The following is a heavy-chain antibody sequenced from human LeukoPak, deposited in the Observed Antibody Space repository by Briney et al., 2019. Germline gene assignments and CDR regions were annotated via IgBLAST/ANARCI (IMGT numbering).Heavy chain of an antibody. J-gene: IGHJ4*02. Sequence: SETLSLTRAVYGGSFSGYYWSWIRQPPGKGLEWIGEINHSGSTNYNPSLKSRVTISVDTSKNQFSLKLSSVTAADTAVYYCARGFDFSLSYDSSGYHKEERAYFDYWGQGTLVTVSS. D-gene: IGHD3-22*01. CDR1: GGSFSGYY. V-gene: IGHV4-34*01. CDR2: INHSGST. CDR3: ARGFDFSLSYDSSGYHKEERAYFDY.